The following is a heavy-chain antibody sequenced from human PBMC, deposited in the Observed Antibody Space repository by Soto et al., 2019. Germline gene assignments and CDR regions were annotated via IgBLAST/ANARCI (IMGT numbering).Heavy chain of an antibody. CDR2: ITGDGAYT. Sequence: PGGSLRLSCAASGFTFSSYVMSWVRQAPGTGLEWVSAITGDGAYTYYADSVKGRFTISRDNSKNTLYLQMNSLRAEDTAVYYCAKELDDYVWGSYMGMDVWGQGTTVTVSS. J-gene: IGHJ6*02. CDR1: GFTFSSYV. CDR3: AKELDDYVWGSYMGMDV. V-gene: IGHV3-23*01. D-gene: IGHD3-16*01.